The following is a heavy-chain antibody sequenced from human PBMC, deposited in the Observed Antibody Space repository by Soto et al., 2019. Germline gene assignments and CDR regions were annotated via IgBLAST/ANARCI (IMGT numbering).Heavy chain of an antibody. V-gene: IGHV5-10-1*01. Sequence: PGESLKISCKGSGYSFTSYWNSWVRQMPGKGLEWMGRIDPSGTYTNYSPSFQGHVTISADKSISTAYLQWSSLKDSDTAMYYWASHHPSVILESGYSSGGYARSYYYYGMDVWGQGTTVTVSS. CDR1: GYSFTSYW. CDR2: IDPSGTYT. CDR3: ASHHPSVILESGYSSGGYARSYYYYGMDV. J-gene: IGHJ6*02. D-gene: IGHD6-19*01.